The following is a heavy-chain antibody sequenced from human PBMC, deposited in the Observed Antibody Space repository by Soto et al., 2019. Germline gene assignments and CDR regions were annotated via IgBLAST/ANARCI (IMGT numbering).Heavy chain of an antibody. CDR2: VSSTGSS. V-gene: IGHV4-4*07. J-gene: IGHJ4*02. Sequence: SETLSLTCTVSGGSISNYYWSWIRQPAEKRLEWIGRVSSTGSSYYNPSLKSRVTISVDTSKNQVSLNLTSVTAADTAVYYCARDLQDYYDSSGYFYWGQGTLVPVSS. CDR1: GGSISNYY. D-gene: IGHD3-22*01. CDR3: ARDLQDYYDSSGYFY.